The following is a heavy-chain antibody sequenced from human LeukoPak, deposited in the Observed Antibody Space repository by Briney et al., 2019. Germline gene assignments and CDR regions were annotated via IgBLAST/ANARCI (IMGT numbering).Heavy chain of an antibody. D-gene: IGHD3-3*01. V-gene: IGHV3-23*01. CDR3: AKGNYDFWSGYYSRLDY. J-gene: IGHJ4*02. CDR1: GFTFSSYS. Sequence: PGGSLRLSCAASGFTFSSYSMSWVRQAPGKGLEWVSAISGSGGSTYYADSVKGRFTISRDNSKNTLYLQMNSLRAEDTAVYYCAKGNYDFWSGYYSRLDYWGQGTLVTVSS. CDR2: ISGSGGST.